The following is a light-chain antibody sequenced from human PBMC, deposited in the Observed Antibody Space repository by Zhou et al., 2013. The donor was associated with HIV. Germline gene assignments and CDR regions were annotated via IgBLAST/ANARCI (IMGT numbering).Light chain of an antibody. V-gene: IGKV2-28*01. CDR1: QSLLYSNGYNY. CDR2: LGS. J-gene: IGKJ2*01. Sequence: EIVMTQSPLSLPVTPGEPASISCRSSQSLLYSNGYNYLDWYLQKPGQSPQLLIYLGSNRASGVPDRFSGSGSGTDFTLKISRVEAEDVGVYYCMQVLQTPYTFGQGTKL. CDR3: MQVLQTPYT.